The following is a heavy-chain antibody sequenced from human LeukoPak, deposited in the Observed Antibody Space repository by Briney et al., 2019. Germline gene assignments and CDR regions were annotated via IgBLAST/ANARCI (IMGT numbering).Heavy chain of an antibody. D-gene: IGHD6-13*01. Sequence: PGGSLRLSCAASGFIFSSHGMNWVRQAPGKGLEWVSAISGSGGSTYYADSVKGRFTISRDNSKNTPYLQVNSLRAEDTAVYYCAKDLIAAAGTFDYWGQGTLVTVSS. CDR2: ISGSGGST. CDR3: AKDLIAAAGTFDY. V-gene: IGHV3-23*01. J-gene: IGHJ4*02. CDR1: GFIFSSHG.